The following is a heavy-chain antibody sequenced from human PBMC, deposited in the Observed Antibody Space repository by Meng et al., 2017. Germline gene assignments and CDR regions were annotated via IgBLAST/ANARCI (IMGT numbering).Heavy chain of an antibody. CDR1: GYTFTSYD. J-gene: IGHJ5*02. V-gene: IGHV1-8*03. Sequence: QVQLVQSGSGVKKPGASVKVSCKAAGYTFTSYDINWVRQATGQGLEWMGWMNPNSGNTGYAQKFQGRVTITRNTSISTAYMELSSLRSEDTAVYYCARGYYGSGLFDPWGQGTLVTVSS. CDR2: MNPNSGNT. CDR3: ARGYYGSGLFDP. D-gene: IGHD3-10*01.